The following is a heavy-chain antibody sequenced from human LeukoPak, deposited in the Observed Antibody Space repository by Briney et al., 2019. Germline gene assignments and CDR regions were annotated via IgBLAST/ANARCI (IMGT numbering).Heavy chain of an antibody. Sequence: ASVKVSCKASGYTFTDYYMHWVRQAPGQGLEWMGWMNPKSGGGTYYAQKFQGRVTMTRDTSISTAYMELSRQRSDDTAIYYCVRDGYSGSYGYDYWGQGTLVTVSS. CDR3: VRDGYSGSYGYDY. D-gene: IGHD5-18*01. J-gene: IGHJ4*02. V-gene: IGHV1-2*02. CDR2: MNPKSGGGT. CDR1: GYTFTDYY.